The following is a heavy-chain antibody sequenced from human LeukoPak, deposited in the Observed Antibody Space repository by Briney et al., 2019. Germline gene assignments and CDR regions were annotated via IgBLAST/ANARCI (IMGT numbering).Heavy chain of an antibody. V-gene: IGHV3-48*02. CDR1: GFTFSYYS. D-gene: IGHD3-22*01. Sequence: GGSLRLSCAASGFTFSYYSMSWVRQAPGKGLEWVSYISSSSSTIFYADSVKGRFAISRDNAKNSLYLQMNSLRDEDTAMYYCARAIYDSSGSGDYWGQGTLVTVSS. J-gene: IGHJ4*02. CDR3: ARAIYDSSGSGDY. CDR2: ISSSSSTI.